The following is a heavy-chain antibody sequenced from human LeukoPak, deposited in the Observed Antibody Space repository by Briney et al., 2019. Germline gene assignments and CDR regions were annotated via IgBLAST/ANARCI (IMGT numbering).Heavy chain of an antibody. Sequence: GGSLRLSCAASGLTFSSYAMSWVRQAPGKGLEWVSAISGSGGTTYYADSVKGRFTISSDNSKNTLYLQMNSLRAEDTAVYYCARDGNILTGYFSHGFDYWGQGTLVTVSS. CDR1: GLTFSSYA. CDR2: ISGSGGTT. V-gene: IGHV3-23*01. J-gene: IGHJ4*02. CDR3: ARDGNILTGYFSHGFDY. D-gene: IGHD3-9*01.